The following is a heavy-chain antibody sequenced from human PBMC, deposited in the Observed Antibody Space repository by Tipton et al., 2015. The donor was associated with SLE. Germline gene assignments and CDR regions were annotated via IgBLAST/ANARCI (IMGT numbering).Heavy chain of an antibody. CDR1: GGSITGYD. D-gene: IGHD3-10*01. J-gene: IGHJ3*02. CDR3: ARDKSGRYDALDI. CDR2: IDDSGNR. Sequence: GLVKPSETLSLSCSVSGGSITGYDEFWAWIRQSPGKGLEWIGSIDDSGNRFYADSVKGRFTISRDNAKSSLILQMNSLRADDTAIYYCARDKSGRYDALDIWGPGTMVTVSS. V-gene: IGHV3-69-1*02.